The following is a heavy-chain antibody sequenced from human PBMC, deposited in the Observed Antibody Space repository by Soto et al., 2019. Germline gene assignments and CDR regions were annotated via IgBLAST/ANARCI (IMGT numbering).Heavy chain of an antibody. CDR1: GYTFTTYG. CDR3: AREGEMPYYYYGLDV. Sequence: QVQLVQSGAEVRKPGASVKVSCKASGYTFTTYGISWVRQAPGQGLEWMGWISGYDGHTKYAQKFQGRIIMTTDTSTSTVYMDLWSLRSDDTAVYYCAREGEMPYYYYGLDVWCQGTTVTVSS. V-gene: IGHV1-18*01. CDR2: ISGYDGHT. D-gene: IGHD3-16*01. J-gene: IGHJ6*02.